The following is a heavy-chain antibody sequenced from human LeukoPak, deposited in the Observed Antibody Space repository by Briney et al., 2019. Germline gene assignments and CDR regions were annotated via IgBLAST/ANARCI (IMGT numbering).Heavy chain of an antibody. CDR1: GFTFNTYW. CDR3: TRGTAMVKLYFDY. D-gene: IGHD5-18*01. Sequence: PGGSLRLSCAASGFTFNTYWMSWVRQTPGKGLEWVGFIRSKAYGGTTEYAASVKGRFTISRDDSKSIAYLQMNSLKTEDTAVYYCTRGTAMVKLYFDYWGLGTLVTVSS. CDR2: IRSKAYGGTT. J-gene: IGHJ4*02. V-gene: IGHV3-49*04.